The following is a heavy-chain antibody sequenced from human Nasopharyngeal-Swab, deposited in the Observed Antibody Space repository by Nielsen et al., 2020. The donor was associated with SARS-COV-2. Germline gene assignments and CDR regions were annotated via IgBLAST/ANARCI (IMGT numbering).Heavy chain of an antibody. CDR3: ARLTYYYGSGKYTSRFDY. V-gene: IGHV5-10-1*01. J-gene: IGHJ4*02. Sequence: VRQMPGKGLEWMGRIDPSDSYTNYSPSFQGHITISTDKSISTAYLQWSSLKASDTAMYYCARLTYYYGSGKYTSRFDYWGQGTLVTVSS. CDR2: IDPSDSYT. D-gene: IGHD3-10*01.